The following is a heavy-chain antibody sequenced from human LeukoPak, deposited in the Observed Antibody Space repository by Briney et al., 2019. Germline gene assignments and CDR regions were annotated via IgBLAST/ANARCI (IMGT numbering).Heavy chain of an antibody. V-gene: IGHV1-46*01. D-gene: IGHD2-15*01. CDR2: INPSGGST. CDR1: GYSFTSYY. J-gene: IGHJ4*02. Sequence: ASVKVSCKASGYSFTSYYMHWVRQAPGQGLEGMGIINPSGGSTSYAQQFQGGVTMTRDTSTSTVYMELSSLRSEDTAVYYCARVGYCSGGGCYYLEYWGQGTLVTVSS. CDR3: ARVGYCSGGGCYYLEY.